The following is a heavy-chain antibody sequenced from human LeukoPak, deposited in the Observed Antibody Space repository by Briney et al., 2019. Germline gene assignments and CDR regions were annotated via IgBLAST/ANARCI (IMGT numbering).Heavy chain of an antibody. CDR2: ISYDGSNK. D-gene: IGHD3-16*01. Sequence: PGGSLRLSCAASGFTFSSYGMHWVRQAPGKGLEWVAVISYDGSNKYYADSVKGRFTISRDNSKNTLYLQMNSLRAEDTAVYYCAKVRGLYDYVWGSYSDYWGQGTLVTVSS. J-gene: IGHJ4*02. CDR3: AKVRGLYDYVWGSYSDY. CDR1: GFTFSSYG. V-gene: IGHV3-30*18.